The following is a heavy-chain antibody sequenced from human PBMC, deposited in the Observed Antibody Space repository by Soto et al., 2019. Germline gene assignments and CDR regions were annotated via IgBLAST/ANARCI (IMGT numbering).Heavy chain of an antibody. V-gene: IGHV1-2*02. CDR3: ARDLIVDGPNNYAMEI. D-gene: IGHD3-22*01. CDR1: GYSLRGNY. CDR2: INPNSSGT. J-gene: IGHJ6*02. Sequence: ASVKVSCKASGYSLRGNYIHWVRQTPGQGLEWMGWINPNSSGTGYAQKFQGRVTMTRDTSLTTVYMQLNRLTSDYSVVYYCARDLIVDGPNNYAMEIWGQGTTVTISS.